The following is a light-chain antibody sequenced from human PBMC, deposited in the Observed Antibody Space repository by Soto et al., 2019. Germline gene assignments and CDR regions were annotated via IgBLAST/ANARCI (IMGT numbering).Light chain of an antibody. CDR2: GNS. CDR1: SSDVGDYDF. J-gene: IGLJ1*01. CDR3: QSYDSSLSGYV. Sequence: QSALTQPRSVSGSPGQSVTISCTGTSSDVGDYDFVSWYRQRPGTVPKVIIYGNSNRPSGVPDRFSGSKSGTSASLAITGLQAEDEADYYCQSYDSSLSGYVFGTGTKLTVL. V-gene: IGLV2-11*01.